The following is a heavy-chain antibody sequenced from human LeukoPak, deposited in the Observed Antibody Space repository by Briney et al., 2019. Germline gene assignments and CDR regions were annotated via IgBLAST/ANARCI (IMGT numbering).Heavy chain of an antibody. D-gene: IGHD2-15*01. CDR3: ARGAYCSGGSCYYYYGMDV. Sequence: SETLSLTCTVSGGSISSYHWSWIRQPPGKGLEWIGYIYYSGSTNYNPSLKSRVTISVDTSKNQFSLKLSSVTAADTAVYYCARGAYCSGGSCYYYYGMDVWGQGTTVTVSS. CDR1: GGSISSYH. V-gene: IGHV4-59*01. J-gene: IGHJ6*02. CDR2: IYYSGST.